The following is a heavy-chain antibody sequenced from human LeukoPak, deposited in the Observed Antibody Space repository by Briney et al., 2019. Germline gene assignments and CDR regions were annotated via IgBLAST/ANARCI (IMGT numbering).Heavy chain of an antibody. CDR2: ISGSGGST. J-gene: IGHJ4*02. CDR1: GFTFSSYA. D-gene: IGHD4-17*01. Sequence: GGSLRLSCAASGFTFSSYAMSWVRQAPGKGLEWVSAISGSGGSTYYADSVKGRFTISRDNSKNTLYLQMNSLRAEDTAVYYCAKIYTGYGDLLQDYWGQGTLVTVSS. V-gene: IGHV3-23*01. CDR3: AKIYTGYGDLLQDY.